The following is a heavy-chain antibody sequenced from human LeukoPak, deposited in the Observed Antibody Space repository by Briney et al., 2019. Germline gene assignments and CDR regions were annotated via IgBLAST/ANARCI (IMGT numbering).Heavy chain of an antibody. CDR2: ISFDGSNE. CDR3: AKSGSSPPYYYYGTDV. D-gene: IGHD6-13*01. V-gene: IGHV3-30*18. J-gene: IGHJ6*02. CDR1: GFSFSSYG. Sequence: HPGRSLRLSCAASGFSFSSYGMHWVRQAPGKGLEWVAVISFDGSNEYYADSVKGRFTISRDNSKNSLYLHMNSLRAEDTAVYYCAKSGSSPPYYYYGTDVWGQGTTVTVSS.